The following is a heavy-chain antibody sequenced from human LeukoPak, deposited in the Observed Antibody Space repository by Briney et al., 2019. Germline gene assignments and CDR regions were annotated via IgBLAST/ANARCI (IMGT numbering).Heavy chain of an antibody. CDR2: INHSGST. J-gene: IGHJ6*03. Sequence: SETLSLTCAVYGGSFSGYYWSWIRQPPGKGLEWIGEINHSGSTNYNPSLKSRVTISVDTPKNQFSLKLSSVTAADTAVYYCASGYSGSFTGNYYYYMDVWGKGTTVTVSS. D-gene: IGHD1-26*01. CDR1: GGSFSGYY. CDR3: ASGYSGSFTGNYYYYMDV. V-gene: IGHV4-34*01.